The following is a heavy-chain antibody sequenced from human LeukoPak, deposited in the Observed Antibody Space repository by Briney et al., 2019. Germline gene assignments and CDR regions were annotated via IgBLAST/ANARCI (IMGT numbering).Heavy chain of an antibody. CDR2: INHSGST. CDR1: GGSFMGYY. Sequence: SETLSLTCAVYGGSFMGYYCSWVRQPPGRGLEWIGEINHSGSTNYNPSLKSRVTISVDTSKNQFSLKLSSVTAADTAVYYCERNREVKHRGAFDICGQGTIDTVSS. V-gene: IGHV4-34*01. J-gene: IGHJ3*02. CDR3: ERNREVKHRGAFDI. D-gene: IGHD1-26*01.